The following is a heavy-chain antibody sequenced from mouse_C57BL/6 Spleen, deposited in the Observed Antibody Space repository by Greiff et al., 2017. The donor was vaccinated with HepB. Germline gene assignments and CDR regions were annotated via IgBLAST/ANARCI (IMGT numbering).Heavy chain of an antibody. V-gene: IGHV1-64*01. CDR3: AREGAYDYHY. J-gene: IGHJ2*01. CDR2: IHPNSGST. CDR1: GYTFTSYW. Sequence: VKLQHPGAELVKPGASVKLSCKASGYTFTSYWMHWVKQRPGQGLEWIGMIHPNSGSTNYNEKFKSKATLTVDKSSSTAYMQLSSLTSEDSAVYYCAREGAYDYHYWGQGTTLTVSS. D-gene: IGHD2-4*01.